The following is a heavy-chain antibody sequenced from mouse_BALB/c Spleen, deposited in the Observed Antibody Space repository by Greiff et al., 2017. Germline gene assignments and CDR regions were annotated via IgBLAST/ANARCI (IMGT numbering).Heavy chain of an antibody. CDR2: IDPENGDT. Sequence: EVQLQQSGAELVRSGASVKLSCTASGFNIKDYYMHWVKQRPEQGLEWIGWIDPENGDTEYAPKFQGKATMTADTSSNTAYLQLSSLTSEDTAVYYCNARVYGNQWNNYAMDYWGQGTSVTVSS. CDR1: GFNIKDYY. D-gene: IGHD2-1*01. CDR3: NARVYGNQWNNYAMDY. V-gene: IGHV14-4*02. J-gene: IGHJ4*01.